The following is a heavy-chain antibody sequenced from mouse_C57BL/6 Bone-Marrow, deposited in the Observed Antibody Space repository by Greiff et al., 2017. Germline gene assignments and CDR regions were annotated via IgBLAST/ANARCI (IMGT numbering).Heavy chain of an antibody. CDR2: ISNLAYSI. V-gene: IGHV5-15*01. CDR1: GFTFSDYG. D-gene: IGHD1-1*01. Sequence: EVQLQQSGGGLVQPGGSLKLSCAASGFTFSDYGMAWVRQAPRKGPEWVAFISNLAYSIYYADTVTGRFTISRENAKNTLYLEMSSLRSEDTAMYYCARLGYYGSSYGYFDVWGTGTTVTVSS. CDR3: ARLGYYGSSYGYFDV. J-gene: IGHJ1*03.